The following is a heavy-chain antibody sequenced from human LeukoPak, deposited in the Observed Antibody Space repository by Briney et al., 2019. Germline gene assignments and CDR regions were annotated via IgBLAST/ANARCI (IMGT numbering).Heavy chain of an antibody. CDR2: MHASGSI. CDR1: GGSISRDF. CDR3: ARSARSDAFDI. Sequence: SETLSLTCTVSGGSISRDFWSWIRQPPGKGLEWVARMHASGSIHYNPSLKSRVTISEDTSKNHFSLSLSSVTAADTAVYYCARSARSDAFDIWGQGTMITVSS. V-gene: IGHV4-4*08. J-gene: IGHJ3*02.